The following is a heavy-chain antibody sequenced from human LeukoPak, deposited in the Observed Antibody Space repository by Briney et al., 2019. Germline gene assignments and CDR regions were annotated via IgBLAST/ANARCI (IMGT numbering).Heavy chain of an antibody. CDR1: GFTFDDYG. J-gene: IGHJ4*02. V-gene: IGHV3-20*04. Sequence: GGSLRLTWAAYGFTFDDYGMSWVRQAPGKGLEWVSGINWNGGNTGYVDSEKGLFTISRDNSKNKLYLQMNSLRAEDTAVYYCVRIQLWRYVDYWGQGTLVTVSS. CDR2: INWNGGNT. D-gene: IGHD5-18*01. CDR3: VRIQLWRYVDY.